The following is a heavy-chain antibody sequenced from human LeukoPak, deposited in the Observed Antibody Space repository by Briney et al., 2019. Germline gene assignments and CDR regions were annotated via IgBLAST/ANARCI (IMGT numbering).Heavy chain of an antibody. D-gene: IGHD6-13*01. V-gene: IGHV3-53*01. Sequence: GGSLRLSCAASGFTVSSNYMSWVRQAPGKGLEWVSVIYSGGSTFYADSVKGRFSISRDNSKNTLYLQMNSLRAEDTAVYYCVRDLYKGDTSTWYYFDYWGQGTLVTVSS. J-gene: IGHJ4*02. CDR2: IYSGGST. CDR1: GFTVSSNY. CDR3: VRDLYKGDTSTWYYFDY.